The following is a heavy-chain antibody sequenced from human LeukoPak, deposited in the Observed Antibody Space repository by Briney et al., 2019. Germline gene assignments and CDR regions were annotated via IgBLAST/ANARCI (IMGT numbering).Heavy chain of an antibody. CDR3: ARADVVVVAATRRWNWFDP. Sequence: PSETLSLTCTVSGGSISSGGYYWSWIRQHPGKGLEWIGYIYYSGSTYYNPSLKSRVTISVDTSKNQFSLKLSSVTAADTAVYYCARADVVVVAATRRWNWFDPWGQGTLVTVSS. J-gene: IGHJ5*02. D-gene: IGHD2-15*01. CDR2: IYYSGST. CDR1: GGSISSGGYY. V-gene: IGHV4-31*03.